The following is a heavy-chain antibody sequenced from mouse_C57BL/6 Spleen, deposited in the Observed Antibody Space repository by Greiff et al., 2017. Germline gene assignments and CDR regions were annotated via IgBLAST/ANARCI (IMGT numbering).Heavy chain of an antibody. CDR1: GYTFTDYY. J-gene: IGHJ4*01. D-gene: IGHD1-1*01. CDR3: ALITTVSYAMDY. V-gene: IGHV1-26*01. CDR2: INPNNGGT. Sequence: VQLKQSGPELVKPGASVKISCKASGYTFTDYYMNWVKQSHGKSLEWIGDINPNNGGTSYNQKFKGKATLTVDKSSSTAYMELRSLTSEDSAVYYCALITTVSYAMDYWGQGTSVTVSS.